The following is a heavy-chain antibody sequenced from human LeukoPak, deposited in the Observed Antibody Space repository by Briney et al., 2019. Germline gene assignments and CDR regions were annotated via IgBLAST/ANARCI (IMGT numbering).Heavy chain of an antibody. Sequence: ASVKVSCKASGYTFTGYYMHWVRQAPGQGLEWMGRINPNSGGTNYAQKFQGRVTTTRDTSISTAYMELSRLRSDDTAVYYCARGGSRGYSYVPLDYWGQGPLVTVSS. V-gene: IGHV1-2*06. J-gene: IGHJ4*02. D-gene: IGHD5-18*01. CDR3: ARGGSRGYSYVPLDY. CDR2: INPNSGGT. CDR1: GYTFTGYY.